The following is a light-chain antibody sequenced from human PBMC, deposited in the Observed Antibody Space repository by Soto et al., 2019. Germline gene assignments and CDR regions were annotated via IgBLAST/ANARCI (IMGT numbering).Light chain of an antibody. Sequence: EIVLTQSPGTLSFSPGERATLSCRASQSVSSSYLAWYQQKPGQAPRLLIYGASSRATGIPDRFSGSGSGTDFSLTISRLEPEEFAVYYCQQYGSSPWTFGQATKGEIK. V-gene: IGKV3-20*01. J-gene: IGKJ1*01. CDR2: GAS. CDR3: QQYGSSPWT. CDR1: QSVSSSY.